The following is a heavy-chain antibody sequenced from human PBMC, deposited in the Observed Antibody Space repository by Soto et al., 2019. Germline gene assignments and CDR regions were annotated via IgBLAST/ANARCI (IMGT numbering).Heavy chain of an antibody. CDR3: ARGWYDILTGYYTPETYDAFDI. CDR2: INPSGGST. Sequence: ASVKVSCKASGYTFTSYYMHWVRQAPGQGLEWMGIINPSGGSTSYAQKFQGRVTMTRDTSTSTVYMELSSLRSEDTAVYYCARGWYDILTGYYTPETYDAFDIWGQGTMVTVSS. D-gene: IGHD3-9*01. CDR1: GYTFTSYY. V-gene: IGHV1-46*03. J-gene: IGHJ3*02.